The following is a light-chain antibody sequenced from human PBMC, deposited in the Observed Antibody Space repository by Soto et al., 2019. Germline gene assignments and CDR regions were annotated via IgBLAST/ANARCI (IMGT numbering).Light chain of an antibody. CDR2: DVS. J-gene: IGLJ1*01. CDR3: SSYRSSSTRT. V-gene: IGLV2-14*03. Sequence: QSALTQPASVSGSPGQSITISCTGTSSDVGGYNFVSWYQQHPGKVPKLLIYDVSYRPSGVSNRFSGSKSGNTASLTISGLQAEDEADYYCSSYRSSSTRTFGTGTKLTVL. CDR1: SSDVGGYNF.